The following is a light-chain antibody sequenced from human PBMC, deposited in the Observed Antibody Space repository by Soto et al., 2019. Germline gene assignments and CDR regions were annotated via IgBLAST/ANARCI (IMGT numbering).Light chain of an antibody. CDR1: NSDVGNYDL. Sequence: QSALTQPASVSGSPGQSITISCTGTNSDVGNYDLVSWYEHHPGKAPRLIIYEVTKRPSGGSDRFSGSKSGNTASLTISGLQAEDGGDYFCSSYAGSTKVVFGGGTKLTVL. CDR2: EVT. V-gene: IGLV2-23*02. J-gene: IGLJ3*02. CDR3: SSYAGSTKVV.